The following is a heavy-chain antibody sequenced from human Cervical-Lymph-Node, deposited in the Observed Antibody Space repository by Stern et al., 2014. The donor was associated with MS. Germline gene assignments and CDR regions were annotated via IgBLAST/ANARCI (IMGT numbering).Heavy chain of an antibody. D-gene: IGHD6-19*01. CDR3: ARGGSYSSGWRPFEY. CDR2: IYYSGST. CDR1: GGSISSGGYY. V-gene: IGHV4-31*03. Sequence: QLQLQESGPGLVKPSQTLSLTCTVSGGSISSGGYYWSWIRQHPGKGLEWIGYIYYSGSTYYNPSLKSRVTISVDTSKNQFSLKRSSVTAADAAVYYCARGGSYSSGWRPFEYWGQGTLVTVSS. J-gene: IGHJ4*02.